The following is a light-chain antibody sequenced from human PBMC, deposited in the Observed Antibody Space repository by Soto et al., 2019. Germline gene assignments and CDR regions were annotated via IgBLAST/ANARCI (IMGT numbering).Light chain of an antibody. V-gene: IGKV1-5*03. J-gene: IGKJ5*01. CDR1: QSISNW. CDR3: QQYNSYPIT. Sequence: DIPMTQSPSTLSASVGDRVTITCRASQSISNWLAWYQQKPGKAPKLLIYKASSLESGVPSRFSGSESGTEFTLTISSLQPDDFATYYCQQYNSYPITFGQWTRLEIK. CDR2: KAS.